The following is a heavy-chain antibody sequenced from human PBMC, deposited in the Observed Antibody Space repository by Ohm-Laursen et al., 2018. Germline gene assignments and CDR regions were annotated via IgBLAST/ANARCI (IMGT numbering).Heavy chain of an antibody. CDR3: ARVLEQGHAFDI. Sequence: SLRLSCSASGFTFDDFAMHWVRQAPGKGLEWVSGISWNSGTIAYADSVKGRFTISRDNAKNSLYLQMNILRAEDTAVYYCARVLEQGHAFDIWGQGTMVTVSS. J-gene: IGHJ3*02. D-gene: IGHD1/OR15-1a*01. CDR2: ISWNSGTI. V-gene: IGHV3-9*01. CDR1: GFTFDDFA.